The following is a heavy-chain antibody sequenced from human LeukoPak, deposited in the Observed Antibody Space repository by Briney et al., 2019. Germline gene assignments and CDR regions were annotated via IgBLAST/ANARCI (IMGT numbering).Heavy chain of an antibody. D-gene: IGHD6-6*01. CDR2: ISRSSSTI. J-gene: IGHJ4*02. CDR1: GFTFSSYS. CDR3: ARIIEYSRAGLPLDY. V-gene: IGHV3-48*04. Sequence: SGGSLRLSCAASGFTFSSYSMNWVRQAPGKGLEWVSYISRSSSTIYYADSVKGRFTISRDNAKNSLYLQMNSLRAEDTAVYYCARIIEYSRAGLPLDYWGQGTLVTVSS.